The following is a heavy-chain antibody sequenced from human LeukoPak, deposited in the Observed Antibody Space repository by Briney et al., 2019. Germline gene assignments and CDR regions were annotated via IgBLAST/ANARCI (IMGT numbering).Heavy chain of an antibody. CDR3: ARDLIVGATRIGAFDY. D-gene: IGHD1-26*01. CDR1: GGSISSYY. Sequence: PSETLSLTCTVSGGSISSYYWSWIRQPPGKGLEWIGDIYYSGSTNYNPSLKSRVTISVDTSKNQFSLKLSSVTAADTAVYYCARDLIVGATRIGAFDYWGQGTLVTVSS. V-gene: IGHV4-59*01. J-gene: IGHJ4*02. CDR2: IYYSGST.